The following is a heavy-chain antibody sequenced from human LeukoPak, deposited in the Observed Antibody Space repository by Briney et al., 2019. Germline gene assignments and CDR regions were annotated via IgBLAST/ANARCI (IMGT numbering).Heavy chain of an antibody. J-gene: IGHJ6*02. V-gene: IGHV3-21*01. CDR1: GFTFSSYS. CDR2: ISSSSSYI. Sequence: GGSLRLSCAASGFTFSSYSMNWVRQAPGKGLEWVSSISSSSSYIYYADSVKGRFTISRDNAKNSLYLQMNSLRAEDTAVYYCARDALIYYDSSGYYSYYYYYGMDVWGQGTTVTVSS. D-gene: IGHD3-22*01. CDR3: ARDALIYYDSSGYYSYYYYYGMDV.